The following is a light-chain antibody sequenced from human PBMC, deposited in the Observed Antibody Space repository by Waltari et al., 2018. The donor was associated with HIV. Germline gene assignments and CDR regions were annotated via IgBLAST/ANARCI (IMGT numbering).Light chain of an antibody. CDR1: QTIVKS. CDR2: GAS. CDR3: QQSQESPLT. V-gene: IGKV1-39*01. Sequence: DIRLTQSPSSLSASVGDRVALTCRANQTIVKSLNWYQQTPGKVPKLLIFGASSLQRGVPSRCAGSGSGTDFTLTITNLQPEDFATYYCQQSQESPLTFGDGTRLE. J-gene: IGKJ4*02.